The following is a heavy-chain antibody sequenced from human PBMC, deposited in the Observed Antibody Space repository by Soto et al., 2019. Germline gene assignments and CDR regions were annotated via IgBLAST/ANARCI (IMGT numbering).Heavy chain of an antibody. CDR3: AKDVGSIAAVYGMDV. CDR1: GFTFSSYA. CDR2: ISGSGGST. J-gene: IGHJ6*02. D-gene: IGHD6-13*01. Sequence: GGSLRLSCAASGFTFSSYAMSWVRQAPGKGLEWVSAISGSGGSTYYADSAKGRFTISRDNSKNTLYLQMNSLRAEDTAVYYCAKDVGSIAAVYGMDVWGQGTTVTVSS. V-gene: IGHV3-23*01.